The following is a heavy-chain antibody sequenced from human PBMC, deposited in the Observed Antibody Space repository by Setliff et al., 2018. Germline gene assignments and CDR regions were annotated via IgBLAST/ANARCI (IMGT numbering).Heavy chain of an antibody. D-gene: IGHD3-22*01. Sequence: GASVKVSCKTLGKSFTKYDFHWVRQATGQGLEWMGGRHPNSGKTGYAQKFQGRVTMTSNTAINTAYMELMRLTSEDTDVYFCARERGSYETSGRDAFDIWGLGTMVTVSS. J-gene: IGHJ3*02. V-gene: IGHV1-8*01. CDR3: ARERGSYETSGRDAFDI. CDR1: GKSFTKYD. CDR2: RHPNSGKT.